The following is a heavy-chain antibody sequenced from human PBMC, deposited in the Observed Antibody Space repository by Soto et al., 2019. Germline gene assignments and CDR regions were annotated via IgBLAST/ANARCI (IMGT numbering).Heavy chain of an antibody. Sequence: QVQLQQWGAGLLKPSETLSLTCAVYGGSFSGYYWSWLRQPPGQGLEWIGEMNHSGSTNYNPSLKSRVTISVDTSKNQFSLKLSSVTAADTAVYYCARGDIVVVVAATSADYYYGMDVWGQGTTVTVSS. V-gene: IGHV4-34*01. CDR2: MNHSGST. J-gene: IGHJ6*02. CDR3: ARGDIVVVVAATSADYYYGMDV. D-gene: IGHD2-15*01. CDR1: GGSFSGYY.